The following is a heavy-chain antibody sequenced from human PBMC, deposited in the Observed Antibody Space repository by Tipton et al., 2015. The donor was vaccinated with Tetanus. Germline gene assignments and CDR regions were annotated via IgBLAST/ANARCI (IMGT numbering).Heavy chain of an antibody. CDR2: ILPMSGTA. CDR1: GGTLRSYA. CDR3: ARDLYHYDDTGYHRRYYLDS. D-gene: IGHD3-22*01. J-gene: IGHJ4*02. Sequence: QLVQSGPEVKKPGSSVMVSCKASGGTLRSYAITWVRQAPGQGLEWLGGILPMSGTAFYAQKFQGRVTITAESSTNSVYMELRGLKSEDTAVYYCARDLYHYDDTGYHRRYYLDSWGQGTLVTVSS. V-gene: IGHV1-69*06.